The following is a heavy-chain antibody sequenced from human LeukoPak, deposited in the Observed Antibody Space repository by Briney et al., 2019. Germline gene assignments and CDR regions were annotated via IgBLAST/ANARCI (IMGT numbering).Heavy chain of an antibody. V-gene: IGHV1-18*01. CDR2: ISAYNGNT. Sequence: GASVKVSCKASGYTFTSYGISWVRQAPGQGLEWMGWISAYNGNTNYAQKLQGRVTMTTDTSTSTAYMELRSLRSDDTAVYYCARVCPEWLLQLSTAHNFDYWGQGTLVTVSS. D-gene: IGHD3-3*01. CDR3: ARVCPEWLLQLSTAHNFDY. CDR1: GYTFTSYG. J-gene: IGHJ4*02.